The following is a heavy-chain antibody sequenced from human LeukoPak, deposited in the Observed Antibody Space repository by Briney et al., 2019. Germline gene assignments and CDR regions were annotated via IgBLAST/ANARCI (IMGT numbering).Heavy chain of an antibody. J-gene: IGHJ3*02. Sequence: PGGSLRLSCAASGFTFSSDAMSWVRQAPGKGLEWVSAIRCSGGSTYYADSVKGRFTISRDNSKNTLYLQMNSLRAEDTAVYYCAKRVAGYSYPSAAFDIWGQGTMVTVSS. D-gene: IGHD5-18*01. CDR1: GFTFSSDA. V-gene: IGHV3-23*01. CDR3: AKRVAGYSYPSAAFDI. CDR2: IRCSGGST.